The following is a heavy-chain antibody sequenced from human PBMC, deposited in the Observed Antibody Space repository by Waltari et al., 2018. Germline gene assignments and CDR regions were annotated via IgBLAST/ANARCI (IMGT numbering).Heavy chain of an antibody. J-gene: IGHJ4*02. CDR3: ARTGSGGYYFGNFDY. V-gene: IGHV3-7*03. CDR2: IKQDGSEE. CDR1: GFSFRTFW. Sequence: EVQLVESGGDLVQPGGSLRLSCAASGFSFRTFWMTWVRQAPGKGLEWVANIKQDGSEEYYVGSVKGRFTISRDNAKNSLVLQMNSLRAEDTAVYYCARTGSGGYYFGNFDYWGQGTLVTVSS. D-gene: IGHD3-22*01.